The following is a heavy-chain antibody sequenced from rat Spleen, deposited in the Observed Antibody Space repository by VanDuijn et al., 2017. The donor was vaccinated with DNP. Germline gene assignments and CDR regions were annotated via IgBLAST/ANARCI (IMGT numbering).Heavy chain of an antibody. J-gene: IGHJ4*01. Sequence: EVQLVESGGGLVQPGRSMKLSCAASGFTFSDYYMAWVRQAPKKGLEWVASISYEGSSTYYGDSVKGRFTISRDNAKSTLYLQMNSLRSEDTATYYCARHFESYYVMDAWGQGASVTVSS. CDR2: ISYEGSST. D-gene: IGHD2-6*01. CDR1: GFTFSDYY. V-gene: IGHV5-22*01. CDR3: ARHFESYYVMDA.